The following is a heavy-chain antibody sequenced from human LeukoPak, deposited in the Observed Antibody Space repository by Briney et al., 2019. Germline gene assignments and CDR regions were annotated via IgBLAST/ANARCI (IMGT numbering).Heavy chain of an antibody. CDR1: GFTFSSYS. V-gene: IGHV3-48*01. CDR2: ISSSSSTI. Sequence: PGGSLRLSCAASGFTFSSYSMNWVRQAPGKGLEWVSYISSSSSTIYYADSVKGRFTISTDNAKNSLYLQMNSLRAEDTAVYYCARDSAGYYDYVWGSYRCFDYRGQGTLVTVSS. D-gene: IGHD3-16*02. CDR3: ARDSAGYYDYVWGSYRCFDY. J-gene: IGHJ4*02.